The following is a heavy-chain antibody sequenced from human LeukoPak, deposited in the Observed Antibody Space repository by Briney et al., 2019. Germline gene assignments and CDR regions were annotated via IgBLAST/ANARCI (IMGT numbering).Heavy chain of an antibody. CDR3: ARDRSWGTTVTTGRGAFDY. V-gene: IGHV1-69*05. J-gene: IGHJ4*02. CDR2: IIPIFGTA. D-gene: IGHD4-17*01. CDR1: GGTFSSYA. Sequence: ASVKVSCKASGGTFSSYAISWVRQAPGQGLEWMGGIIPIFGTANYAQKFQGRVTITTDESTSTAYMELSSLRSEDTAVYYCARDRSWGTTVTTGRGAFDYWGQGTLVTVSS.